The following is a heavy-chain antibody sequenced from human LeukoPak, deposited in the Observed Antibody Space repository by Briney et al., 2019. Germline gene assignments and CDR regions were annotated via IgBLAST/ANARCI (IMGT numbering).Heavy chain of an antibody. CDR2: ISWDGDST. V-gene: IGHV3-43D*03. D-gene: IGHD3-10*01. J-gene: IGHJ4*02. CDR1: GFTFDDYA. Sequence: PGRSLRLSCAASGFTFDDYAMHWVRQTPGKGLEWVSLISWDGDSTSYADSVKGRFSISRDNSKSSLYLQMNSLRPEDTALYYCAKDMIYRDAGSYLGGLIDYWGQGTLVTVSS. CDR3: AKDMIYRDAGSYLGGLIDY.